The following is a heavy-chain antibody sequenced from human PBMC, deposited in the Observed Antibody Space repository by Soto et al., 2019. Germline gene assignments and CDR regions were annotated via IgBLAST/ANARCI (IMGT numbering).Heavy chain of an antibody. J-gene: IGHJ4*02. CDR2: INHSGST. V-gene: IGHV4-34*01. Sequence: SETLSLTCAVYGGSFSGYYWSWIRQPPGKGLEWIGEINHSGSTNYNPSLKSRVTISVDTSKNQFSLKLSSVTAADTAVYYCARHPYSYGKAYFDYWGQGTLVTVSS. CDR1: GGSFSGYY. D-gene: IGHD5-18*01. CDR3: ARHPYSYGKAYFDY.